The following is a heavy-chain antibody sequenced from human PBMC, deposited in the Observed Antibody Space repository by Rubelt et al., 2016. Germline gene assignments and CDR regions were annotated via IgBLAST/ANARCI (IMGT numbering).Heavy chain of an antibody. CDR2: IFSNDEK. V-gene: IGHV2-26*01. D-gene: IGHD3-22*01. CDR3: ARIRIAYYYDSSGYYDY. Sequence: QVTLKESGPVLVKPTKTLTLTCTVSGFSLSNARMGVSWIRQPPGKALEWLAHIFSNDEKSYSTSLKSRLTISKDTSKSQVVLTMTNMDPVDTATYYCARIRIAYYYDSSGYYDYWGQGTLVTVSS. CDR1: GFSLSNARMG. J-gene: IGHJ4*02.